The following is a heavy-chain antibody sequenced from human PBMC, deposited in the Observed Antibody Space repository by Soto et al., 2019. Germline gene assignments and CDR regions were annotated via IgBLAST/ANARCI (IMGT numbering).Heavy chain of an antibody. V-gene: IGHV3-21*01. D-gene: IGHD2-15*01. CDR3: ARDLVVRGYFDL. CDR1: GFTFSSYS. Sequence: EVQLVESGGGLVKPGGSLRLSCAASGFTFSSYSMNWVRQAPGKGLEWVSSISSSSYVYYSDSVKGRFTISRDNANNSLYLQMNSLRAEDTAVYYCARDLVVRGYFDLWGRGTLVTVSS. J-gene: IGHJ2*01. CDR2: ISSSSYV.